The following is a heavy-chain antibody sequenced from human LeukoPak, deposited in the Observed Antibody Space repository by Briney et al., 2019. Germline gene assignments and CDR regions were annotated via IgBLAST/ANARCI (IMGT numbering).Heavy chain of an antibody. V-gene: IGHV4-39*01. J-gene: IGHJ4*02. CDR2: IYYSGST. CDR1: GGSISSSSYC. CDR3: ARHGYCSSTSCRPPLWDY. D-gene: IGHD2-2*03. Sequence: SETLSLTCTVSGGSISSSSYCWGWIRQPPGKGLEWIGSIYYSGSTYYNPSLKSRVTISVDTSKNQFSLKLSSVTAADTAVYYCARHGYCSSTSCRPPLWDYWGQGTLVTVSS.